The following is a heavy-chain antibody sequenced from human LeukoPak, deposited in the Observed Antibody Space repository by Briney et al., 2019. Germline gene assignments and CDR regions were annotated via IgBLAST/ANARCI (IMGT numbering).Heavy chain of an antibody. Sequence: GGSLRLSCAASGFTVSSNYMSWVRQAPGKGLEWVSVIYSGGSTYYADSVKGRFTISRDNSKNTLYLQMNSLRAEDTAVYYCARRKSTSWSFDYWGQGTLVTVSS. J-gene: IGHJ4*02. CDR1: GFTVSSNY. CDR3: ARRKSTSWSFDY. D-gene: IGHD6-13*01. V-gene: IGHV3-66*01. CDR2: IYSGGST.